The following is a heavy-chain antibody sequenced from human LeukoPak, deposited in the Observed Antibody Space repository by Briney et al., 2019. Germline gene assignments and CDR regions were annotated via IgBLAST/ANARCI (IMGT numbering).Heavy chain of an antibody. D-gene: IGHD3-22*01. Sequence: ASVKESCKATGGTLSSYAISWVRQPPGQGLEWMGGIIPIFGTANYAQKFQGRLTMTEDTSAHTGYMELTSLRAEDTAFYYCYDSTYWGQGTLVTVSS. CDR3: YDSTY. CDR1: GGTLSSYA. CDR2: IIPIFGTA. J-gene: IGHJ4*02. V-gene: IGHV1-69*06.